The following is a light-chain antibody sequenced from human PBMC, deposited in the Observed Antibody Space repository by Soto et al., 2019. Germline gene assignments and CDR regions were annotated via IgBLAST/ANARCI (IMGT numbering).Light chain of an antibody. V-gene: IGKV3-20*01. CDR1: QTIASNV. CDR2: NAA. J-gene: IGKJ1*01. CDR3: QQYARSLRT. Sequence: IVLTQSPGTLSLSPGERATRACRASQTIASNVIAWYQQRPGQTPRLLIYNAASRATGVPARFSGSGSGTDFSLTITRLEPDDFAVYYCQQYARSLRTFGQGTKVEIK.